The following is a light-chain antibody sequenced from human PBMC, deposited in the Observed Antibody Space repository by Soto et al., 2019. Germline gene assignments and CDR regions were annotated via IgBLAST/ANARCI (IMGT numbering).Light chain of an antibody. V-gene: IGKV3-15*01. CDR1: QSVSRN. Sequence: EIVMTQSPATLSVSPGERATLSCRASQSVSRNLACYQQKPGQAPRLLIYGASTRATGIPARFSGSGSGTEFTLTISRLQSEDFAVYYCQQYNNCPRTFGQGTKVEIK. J-gene: IGKJ1*01. CDR3: QQYNNCPRT. CDR2: GAS.